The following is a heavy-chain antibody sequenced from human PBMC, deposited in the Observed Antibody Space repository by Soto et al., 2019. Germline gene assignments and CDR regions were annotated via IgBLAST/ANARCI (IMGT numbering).Heavy chain of an antibody. Sequence: SETLSLTCAVSGGSFSGFYWTWIRQPPGEGLEWIGEINHSGTINFNPSLRSRLTISLDSSKKHFSLKLTSLTAADAAAYYCARADRTLVTSYGLDVWGQGTTVTVSS. CDR1: GGSFSGFY. CDR3: ARADRTLVTSYGLDV. CDR2: INHSGTI. V-gene: IGHV4-34*01. D-gene: IGHD2-21*02. J-gene: IGHJ6*02.